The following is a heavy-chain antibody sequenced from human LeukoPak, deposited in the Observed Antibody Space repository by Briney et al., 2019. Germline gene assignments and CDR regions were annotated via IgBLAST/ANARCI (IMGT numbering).Heavy chain of an antibody. CDR1: GGSISSGGYS. Sequence: SSETLSLTCAVSGGSISSGGYSWSWIRQPPGKGLEWIGYIYYTGSTYYNPSLKSRVTISVDTSKNQFSLKLSSVTAADTAVYYCARARGPSLGSAYDYWGQGTLVTVSS. CDR2: IYYTGST. J-gene: IGHJ4*02. D-gene: IGHD3-22*01. CDR3: ARARGPSLGSAYDY. V-gene: IGHV4-31*11.